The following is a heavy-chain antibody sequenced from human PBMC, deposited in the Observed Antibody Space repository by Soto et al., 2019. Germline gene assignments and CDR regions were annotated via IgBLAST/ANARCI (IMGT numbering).Heavy chain of an antibody. J-gene: IGHJ6*02. Sequence: SETLSLTCTVSGGSISSYYWSWIRQPPGKGLEWIGYIYYSGSTNYNPSLKSRVTISVDTSKNQFSLKLSSVTAADTAVYYCARDRSYYYGSGGRNYYYYGMDVWGQGTTVTVSS. CDR1: GGSISSYY. D-gene: IGHD3-10*01. V-gene: IGHV4-59*01. CDR2: IYYSGST. CDR3: ARDRSYYYGSGGRNYYYYGMDV.